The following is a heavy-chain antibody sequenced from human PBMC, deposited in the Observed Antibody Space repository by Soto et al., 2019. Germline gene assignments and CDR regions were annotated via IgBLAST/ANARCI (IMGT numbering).Heavy chain of an antibody. J-gene: IGHJ6*02. CDR1: GASVSVDSAG. CDR3: VTGSLRSGMDV. CDR2: TFYLSKWNH. Sequence: SQTLSLTCAISGASVSVDSAGWNWIRQSPSRGLEWLGRTFYLSKWNHDYATSVQSRISIEVDTSKNQFSLQLNSVTPEDTDVYYCVTGSLRSGMDVWGQGTTVTVSS. V-gene: IGHV6-1*01.